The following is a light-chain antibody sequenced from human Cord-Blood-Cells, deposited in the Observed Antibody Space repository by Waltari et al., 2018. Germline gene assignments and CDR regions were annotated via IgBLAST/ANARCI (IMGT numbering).Light chain of an antibody. CDR1: SSDVGGYNY. CDR3: CSYAGSYTLV. CDR2: DVS. J-gene: IGLJ3*02. V-gene: IGLV2-11*01. Sequence: QSALTQPRSVSGSPGQSVTISCTGTSSDVGGYNYVSWYQQHPGKAPKLMIYDVSKRPSGVRYRFARCKSGNTASLTISGLQAEDEAYYYCCSYAGSYTLVFGGGTKLTVL.